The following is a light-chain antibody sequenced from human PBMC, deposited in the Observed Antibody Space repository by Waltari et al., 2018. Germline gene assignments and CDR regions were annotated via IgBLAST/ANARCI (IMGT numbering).Light chain of an antibody. Sequence: DIQMTQSPSSLSASVGDRVTITCRASQSITIYLNWYQQKPGKAPKRLIYAASGLQRGVPSRFSGSGSGTDFTLTISSLQPEDFATYYCQQSYSTPRTFCQGTKVEIK. V-gene: IGKV1-39*01. CDR3: QQSYSTPRT. J-gene: IGKJ1*01. CDR2: AAS. CDR1: QSITIY.